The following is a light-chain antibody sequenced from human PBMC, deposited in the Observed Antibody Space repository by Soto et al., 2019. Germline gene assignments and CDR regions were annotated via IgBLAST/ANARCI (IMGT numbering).Light chain of an antibody. CDR2: RDH. V-gene: IGLV1-47*01. Sequence: QSALTQPPSASGAPGQEVTISCSGSSSNIAKNYVYWYQHVPGAAPKLLIYRDHQRPSGVPARFSASKSGTSASLAISGVRPEDEADYYCAVWDDGLNGLFGGGPKLTVL. J-gene: IGLJ3*02. CDR3: AVWDDGLNGL. CDR1: SSNIAKNY.